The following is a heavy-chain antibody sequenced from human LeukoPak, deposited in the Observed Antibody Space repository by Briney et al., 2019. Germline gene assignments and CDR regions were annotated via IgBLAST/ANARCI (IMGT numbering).Heavy chain of an antibody. CDR2: IWYDGSNK. CDR3: ARDTRGYSYGYGDY. V-gene: IGHV3-33*01. J-gene: IGHJ4*02. CDR1: GFTFSSYG. Sequence: GGSLRLSCAASGFTFSSYGMHWVRQAPGKGLEWVAVIWYDGSNKYYADSVKGRFTISRDNSKNTLYLQMNSLRAEDTAVYYCARDTRGYSYGYGDYWGQGTLVTVPS. D-gene: IGHD5-18*01.